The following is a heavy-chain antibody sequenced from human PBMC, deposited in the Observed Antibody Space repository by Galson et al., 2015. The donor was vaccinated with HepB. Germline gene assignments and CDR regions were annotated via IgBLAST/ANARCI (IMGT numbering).Heavy chain of an antibody. CDR2: IIPILGIA. CDR1: GGTFSSYT. V-gene: IGHV1-69*04. Sequence: SVKVSCKASGGTFSSYTIGWVRQAPGQGLEWMGRIIPILGIANYAQKFQGRVTITADKSTSTAYMELSSLRSEDTAVYYCARDRGSGWSLLYYYGMDVWGQGTTVTVSS. D-gene: IGHD6-19*01. J-gene: IGHJ6*02. CDR3: ARDRGSGWSLLYYYGMDV.